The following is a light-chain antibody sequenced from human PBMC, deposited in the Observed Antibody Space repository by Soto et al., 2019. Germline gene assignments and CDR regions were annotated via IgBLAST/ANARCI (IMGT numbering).Light chain of an antibody. J-gene: IGLJ3*02. CDR1: SSDVGGYNY. CDR3: SSYAGSNNWV. Sequence: QSALTQPASVSGSPGQSVTISCTGTSSDVGGYNYVSWYQQHPGKAPKLMIYEVSKRPSGVPDRFSGSKSGNTASLTVSGLQAEDEADYDCSSYAGSNNWVFGGGTKLTVL. V-gene: IGLV2-8*01. CDR2: EVS.